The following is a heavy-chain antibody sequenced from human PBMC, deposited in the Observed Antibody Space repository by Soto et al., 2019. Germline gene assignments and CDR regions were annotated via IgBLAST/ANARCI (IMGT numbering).Heavy chain of an antibody. Sequence: PGGSLRLSCAASGFTFSSYSMNWVRQAPGKGLEWVSYISSISSIIYYADSVKGRFTISRDNAKNSLYLQMNSLRDEDTAVYYCARDPNEYYDSSGSLDWGQGTLVTVSS. CDR3: ARDPNEYYDSSGSLD. J-gene: IGHJ4*02. CDR1: GFTFSSYS. D-gene: IGHD3-22*01. V-gene: IGHV3-48*02. CDR2: ISSISSII.